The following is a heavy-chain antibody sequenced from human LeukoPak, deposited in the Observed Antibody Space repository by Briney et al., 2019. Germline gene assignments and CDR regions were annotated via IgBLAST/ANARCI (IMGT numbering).Heavy chain of an antibody. CDR1: GGTFSSYA. V-gene: IGHV1-69*13. J-gene: IGHJ6*03. CDR2: IIPIFGTA. D-gene: IGHD6-13*01. CDR3: ARDRAAAGHYYYYMDV. Sequence: SVKVSCKASGGTFSSYAISWVRQAPGQGLEWMGGIIPIFGTANYAQKFQGRVTITADESTSTAYMGLSSLRSEDTAVYYCARDRAAAGHYYYYMDVWGKGTTVTVSS.